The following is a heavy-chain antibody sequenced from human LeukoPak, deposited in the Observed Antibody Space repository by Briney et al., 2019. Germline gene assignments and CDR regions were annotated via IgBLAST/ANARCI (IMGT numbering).Heavy chain of an antibody. J-gene: IGHJ5*02. V-gene: IGHV4-34*01. Sequence: QPSETLSLTCAVYGGSFSGFYWSWVRQPPGKGLEWRGEINHSESTHYNPSFKSRVTILVDTSRNQFSLKLTSVTAADTAVYYCARGPDSGSHFAWFDPWGQGTLVTVSS. CDR1: GGSFSGFY. CDR2: INHSEST. CDR3: ARGPDSGSHFAWFDP. D-gene: IGHD3-10*01.